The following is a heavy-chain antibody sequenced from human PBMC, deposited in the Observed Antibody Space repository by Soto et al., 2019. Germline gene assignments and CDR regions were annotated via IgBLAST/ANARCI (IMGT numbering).Heavy chain of an antibody. V-gene: IGHV5-51*01. CDR2: LYPGDSDT. D-gene: IGHD6-6*01. CDR3: ARGSSSGNDAFDI. Sequence: GGSLRLSCKGSGYSFTSYWIGWVRQMPGKGLEWMGILYPGDSDTRYSPSFQGQVTISADKSISTAYLQWSSLKASDTAMYYCARGSSSGNDAFDIWGQGTMVTVSS. J-gene: IGHJ3*02. CDR1: GYSFTSYW.